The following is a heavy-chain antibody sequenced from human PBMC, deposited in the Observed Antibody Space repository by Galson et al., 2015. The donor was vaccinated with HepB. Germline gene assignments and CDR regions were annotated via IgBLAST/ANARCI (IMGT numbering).Heavy chain of an antibody. CDR1: GFTFSDYY. D-gene: IGHD3-3*02. CDR2: VRHKARRYIT. J-gene: IGHJ4*02. Sequence: SLRLSCAASGFTFSDYYMEWVRRAPGKGLEWVGRVRHKARRYITDYVASVEGRFTIPRDDSKNSLYLQMDSLKTEDTAVYYCSRTLPGIDLDYWGQGTLVTVSS. CDR3: SRTLPGIDLDY. V-gene: IGHV3-72*01.